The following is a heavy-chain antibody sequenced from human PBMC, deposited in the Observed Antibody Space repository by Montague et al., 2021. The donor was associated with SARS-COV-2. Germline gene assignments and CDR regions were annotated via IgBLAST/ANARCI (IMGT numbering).Heavy chain of an antibody. CDR3: ARHSRMTIIDY. CDR2: IYYSGNT. V-gene: IGHV4-59*08. J-gene: IGHJ4*02. Sequence: SETLSLTCTVSGGSISSYYWSWIRQPPGKGLEWIGYIYYSGNTNYNPSLKSRVTISVDTSKNQFSLKLSSVTAADTAVYYCARHSRMTIIDYWGQGTLVTVSS. D-gene: IGHD4/OR15-4a*01. CDR1: GGSISSYY.